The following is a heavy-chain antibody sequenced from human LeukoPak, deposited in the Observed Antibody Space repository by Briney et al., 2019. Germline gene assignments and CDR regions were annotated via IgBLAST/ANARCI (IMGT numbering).Heavy chain of an antibody. V-gene: IGHV4-59*08. J-gene: IGHJ5*01. D-gene: IGHD2-8*01. CDR1: GDSISSFY. CDR3: ALAPNSNWFDF. CDR2: IHYSGSS. Sequence: SSETLSLTCSVSGDSISSFYWNWIRQPPGKGLEWIGNIHYSGSSNYNPSLKSRVTISIDTSTKQFFLKLSSVTAADTAVYYCALAPNSNWFDFWGQGTLVTVSS.